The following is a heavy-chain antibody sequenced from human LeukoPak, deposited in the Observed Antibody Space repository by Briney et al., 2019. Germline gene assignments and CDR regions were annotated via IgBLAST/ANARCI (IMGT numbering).Heavy chain of an antibody. V-gene: IGHV3-48*03. D-gene: IGHD6-19*01. Sequence: HPGGSLRLSCVASGFTFSSYEMNWVRQAPGKGLEWLSYIGSSDSTTHYADSVKGRFTISRDNAKNSLYLQMNSLRVEDTAVYYCARDSVGKGQWLVSRGTAGFDYWGQGTLVTVSS. J-gene: IGHJ4*02. CDR2: IGSSDSTT. CDR1: GFTFSSYE. CDR3: ARDSVGKGQWLVSRGTAGFDY.